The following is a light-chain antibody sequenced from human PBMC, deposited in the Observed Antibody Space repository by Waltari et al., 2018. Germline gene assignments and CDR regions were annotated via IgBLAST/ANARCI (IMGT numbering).Light chain of an antibody. V-gene: IGLV2-14*03. CDR2: DVT. CDR1: GSDVGASDF. J-gene: IGLJ2*01. CDR3: SSQTLDGVVL. Sequence: QSALTQPAPVSGAPGQSINISCSGIGSDVGASDFVSWFQLHPGKAPQVIIYDVTNRPAGVSDRFSASKSADTASLTISGLQPEDEGDYYCSSQTLDGVVLFGGGTKLTVL.